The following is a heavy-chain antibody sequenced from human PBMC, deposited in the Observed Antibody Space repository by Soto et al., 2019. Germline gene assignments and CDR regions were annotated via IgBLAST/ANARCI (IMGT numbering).Heavy chain of an antibody. Sequence: GASVKVSCKASGYTFTSYYMHWVRQAPGQGLEWMGIINPSGGSTSYAQKFQGRVTMTRDTSTSTVYMELSSLRSEDTAVYYCARDGPVLSNYDILTGYYTRRYYYGMDVWGQGTTVTSP. CDR1: GYTFTSYY. CDR3: ARDGPVLSNYDILTGYYTRRYYYGMDV. V-gene: IGHV1-46*01. J-gene: IGHJ6*02. CDR2: INPSGGST. D-gene: IGHD3-9*01.